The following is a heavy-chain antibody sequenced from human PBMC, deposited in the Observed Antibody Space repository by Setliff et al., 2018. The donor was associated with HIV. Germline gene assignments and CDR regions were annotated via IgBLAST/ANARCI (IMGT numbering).Heavy chain of an antibody. CDR2: ISGSGGST. J-gene: IGHJ4*02. D-gene: IGHD1-1*01. CDR3: ASARIPTGGTSTSFDY. CDR1: DGSFSGYS. V-gene: IGHV3-23*01. Sequence: TSETLSLTCGVDDGSFSGYSWSWIRQSPGTGLEWVSAISGSGGSTYYVDSVKGRFTISRDNSKNTLYLQLNSLRPEDTAVYYCASARIPTGGTSTSFDYWGQGTLVTVSS.